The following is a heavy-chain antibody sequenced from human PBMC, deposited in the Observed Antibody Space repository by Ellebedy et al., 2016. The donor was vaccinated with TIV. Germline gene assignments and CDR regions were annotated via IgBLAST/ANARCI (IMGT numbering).Heavy chain of an antibody. J-gene: IGHJ4*02. V-gene: IGHV3-7*03. Sequence: GGSLRLSCAASGFTFYNYAMTWVRQAPGKGLEWVANIKQDGSEKYYVDSVKGRFTISRDNAKNSLYLQMNSLRAEDTAVYYCAGRAYNWNDGSLFDYWGQGTLVTVSS. D-gene: IGHD1-1*01. CDR1: GFTFYNYA. CDR2: IKQDGSEK. CDR3: AGRAYNWNDGSLFDY.